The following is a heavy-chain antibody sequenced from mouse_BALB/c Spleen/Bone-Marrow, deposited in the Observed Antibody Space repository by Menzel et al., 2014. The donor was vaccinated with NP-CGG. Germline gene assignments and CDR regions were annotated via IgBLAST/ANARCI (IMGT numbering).Heavy chain of an antibody. J-gene: IGHJ4*01. Sequence: EVKLMESGGDLVKPGGSLKLSCAASGFTFSSYGMSWGRQTPDKRLVWVATISSGGSNTYYPDSVKGRFTISRDNAKNTLYLQMSSLKSEDTAMYYCARHQRYYAMDYWGQGTSVTVSS. CDR1: GFTFSSYG. V-gene: IGHV5-6*01. CDR3: ARHQRYYAMDY. CDR2: ISSGGSNT.